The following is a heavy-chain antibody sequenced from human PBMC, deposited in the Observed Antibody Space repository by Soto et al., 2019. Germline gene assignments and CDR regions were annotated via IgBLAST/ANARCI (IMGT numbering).Heavy chain of an antibody. D-gene: IGHD3-16*02. CDR1: GFIFSDYA. CDR2: ISGTRGRQRNT. CDR3: AKARDSLGDLSNN. V-gene: IGHV3-23*01. J-gene: IGHJ4*02. Sequence: GGSLRLSCAASGFIFSDYAMTWVRQAPGRGLEWVSTISGTRGRQRNTFYTASVKGRFTVTRDNSKNTLFLQMNSLRVEDTAVYYCAKARDSLGDLSNNWGQGTLVTVSS.